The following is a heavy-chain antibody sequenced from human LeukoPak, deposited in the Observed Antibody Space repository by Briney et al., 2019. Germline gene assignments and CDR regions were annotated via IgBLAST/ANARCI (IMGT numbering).Heavy chain of an antibody. V-gene: IGHV3-23*01. Sequence: GRSLRLSCAASGFTFSSYAMSWVRQAPGKGLEWVSAISGSGGSTYYADSVKGRFTISRDNSKNTLYLQMNSLRAEDTAVYYCAKDPRPPMTTVTTRYFDYWGQGTLVTVSS. CDR2: ISGSGGST. D-gene: IGHD4-17*01. CDR3: AKDPRPPMTTVTTRYFDY. J-gene: IGHJ4*02. CDR1: GFTFSSYA.